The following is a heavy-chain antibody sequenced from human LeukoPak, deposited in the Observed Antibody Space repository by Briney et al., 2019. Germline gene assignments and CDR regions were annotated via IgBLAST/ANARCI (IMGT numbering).Heavy chain of an antibody. D-gene: IGHD3-10*01. CDR2: VSGSGATT. CDR1: GFTFSSYA. J-gene: IGHJ4*02. CDR3: AKDYAYYYGSGIGGFDY. Sequence: GGSLRLSCAASGFTFSSYAMSWVRQAPGKELEWVSAVSGSGATTYYADSVKGRFTISRDKSNNTLYLQMNSLRAEDTAVYYRAKDYAYYYGSGIGGFDYWGQGTLVTVSS. V-gene: IGHV3-23*01.